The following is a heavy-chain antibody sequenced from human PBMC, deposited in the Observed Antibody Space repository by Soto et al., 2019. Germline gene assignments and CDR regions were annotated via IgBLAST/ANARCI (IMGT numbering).Heavy chain of an antibody. D-gene: IGHD2-2*01. Sequence: GGSLRLSCAASGFTFDDYAMHWVRQAPGKGLEWVSGISWNSGSIGYADSVKGRFTISRDNAKNSLYLQMNSLRAEDTAVYYCARDFAPCSSTSCYYYYYMDVWGKGTTVTVSS. CDR2: ISWNSGSI. J-gene: IGHJ6*03. CDR1: GFTFDDYA. CDR3: ARDFAPCSSTSCYYYYYMDV. V-gene: IGHV3-9*01.